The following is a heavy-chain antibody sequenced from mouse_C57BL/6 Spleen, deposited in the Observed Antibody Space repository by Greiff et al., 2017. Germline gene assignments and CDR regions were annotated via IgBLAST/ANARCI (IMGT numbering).Heavy chain of an antibody. J-gene: IGHJ4*01. CDR1: GYTFTSYW. CDR3: ITTVVEPYYYAMDY. CDR2: IYPGNSDT. Sequence: VQLQQSGTVLARPGASVKMSCKTSGYTFTSYWMHWVKQRPGQGLEWIGAIYPGNSDTSYNQKFKGKAKLTAVTSASTAYMELSSLTNEDSAVXYCITTVVEPYYYAMDYWCQGTSVTVSS. D-gene: IGHD1-1*01. V-gene: IGHV1-5*01.